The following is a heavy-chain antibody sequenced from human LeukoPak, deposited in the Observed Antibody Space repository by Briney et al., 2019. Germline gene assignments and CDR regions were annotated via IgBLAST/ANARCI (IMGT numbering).Heavy chain of an antibody. V-gene: IGHV4-59*01. CDR1: GGSISSYF. CDR2: IYYSGST. Sequence: SETLSLTCTVSGGSISSYFWSWIRQPPGKGLEWIGYIYYSGSTNYNPSLKSRVTISVDTSKNQFSLKLSSVTAADTAVYYCARDRGYCSSTSCYEYFYYGMDVWGQGNTVTVSS. CDR3: ARDRGYCSSTSCYEYFYYGMDV. D-gene: IGHD2-2*01. J-gene: IGHJ6*01.